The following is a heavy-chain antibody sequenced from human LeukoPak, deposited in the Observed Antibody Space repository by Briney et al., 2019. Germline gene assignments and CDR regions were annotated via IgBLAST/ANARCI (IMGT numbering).Heavy chain of an antibody. D-gene: IGHD3-10*01. V-gene: IGHV4-59*11. CDR2: IDYSGRT. CDR1: GGSISSLH. J-gene: IGHJ3*02. CDR3: ARGYSGFSENAFDI. Sequence: SETLSLTCSVSGGSISSLHWIWIRQPPGKGLEYIGFIDYSGRTNYNPPLKSRLTISVDTSKNQFSLKLSSVTAADTAVYYCARGYSGFSENAFDIWGQGTMVTVSS.